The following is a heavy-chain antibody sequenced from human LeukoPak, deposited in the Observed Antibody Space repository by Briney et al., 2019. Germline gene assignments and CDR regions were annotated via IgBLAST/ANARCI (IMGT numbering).Heavy chain of an antibody. CDR1: GYTFTGYY. Sequence: GASVKVSCKASGYTFTGYYMHWVRQAPGQGREWMGRINPNSGGTNYAQKFQGRVTMTRDTSISTAYMELSRLRSDDTAVYYCARDVQTNYYDSSGYHGYWGQGTLVTVSS. CDR3: ARDVQTNYYDSSGYHGY. D-gene: IGHD3-22*01. V-gene: IGHV1-2*06. J-gene: IGHJ4*02. CDR2: INPNSGGT.